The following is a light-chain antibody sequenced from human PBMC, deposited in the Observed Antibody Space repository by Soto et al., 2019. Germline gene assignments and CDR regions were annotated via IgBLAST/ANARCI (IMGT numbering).Light chain of an antibody. CDR1: QSVSSS. CDR3: QQYKNWPPWT. J-gene: IGKJ1*01. CDR2: GAS. V-gene: IGKV3-15*01. Sequence: EIVMTQSPATLSVSPGERATLSCRASQSVSSSLAWFQHKPGQAPRLLIFGASTRAAGVPARFSGTGSGTEFTLTISSLQSEAFAVYYCQQYKNWPPWTFGQGTKVEVK.